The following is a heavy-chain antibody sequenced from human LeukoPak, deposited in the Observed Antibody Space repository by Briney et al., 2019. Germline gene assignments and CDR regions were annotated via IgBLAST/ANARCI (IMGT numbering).Heavy chain of an antibody. J-gene: IGHJ4*02. V-gene: IGHV3-21*01. CDR3: ARGSTSGLKSYYFDY. CDR2: ISSGSTFI. Sequence: GSLRLSCAASGFTFSNCVINWVRQAPGKGLEWVSSISSGSTFIYYADSVKGRFTISRDNANTSLFLQMSSLRDGDTAVYYCARGSTSGLKSYYFDYWGQGTLVTVSS. CDR1: GFTFSNCV. D-gene: IGHD6-13*01.